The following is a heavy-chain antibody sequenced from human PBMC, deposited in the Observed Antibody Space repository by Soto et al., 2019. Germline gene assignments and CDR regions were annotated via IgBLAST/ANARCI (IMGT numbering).Heavy chain of an antibody. V-gene: IGHV4-34*01. CDR3: AREGDFWSGYWD. CDR2: INHSGST. Sequence: GSLRLSCAASGFTFRSYAMSWVRQAPGKGLEWIGEINHSGSTNYNPSLKSRVTISVDTSKNQFSLKLSSVTAADTAVYYCAREGDFWSGYWDWGQGTLVTVSS. J-gene: IGHJ4*02. CDR1: GFTFRSYA. D-gene: IGHD3-3*01.